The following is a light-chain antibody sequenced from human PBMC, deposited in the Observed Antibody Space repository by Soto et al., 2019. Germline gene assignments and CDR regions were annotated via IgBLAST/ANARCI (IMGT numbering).Light chain of an antibody. CDR2: DVS. CDR3: SSYTSSSTLL. V-gene: IGLV2-14*01. CDR1: SSDVGGYIY. Sequence: QSVLTQPASVSGSPGQSITISCTGTSSDVGGYIYVSWYQQHPGKAPKLMIYDVSKRPSGVSNRFSGSKSGNTASLTISGLQAEDEADYCCSSYTSSSTLLFGPGTKLTVL. J-gene: IGLJ1*01.